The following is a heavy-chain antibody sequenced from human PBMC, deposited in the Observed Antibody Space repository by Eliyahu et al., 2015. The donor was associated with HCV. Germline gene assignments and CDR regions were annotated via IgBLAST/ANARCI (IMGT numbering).Heavy chain of an antibody. CDR2: VGPNSGGT. CDR3: ARVREVVVPAAIGWFDP. Sequence: QVQLVQSGAEVKKPGASVKVSCKASGYTFTGYYMHWVRQAPGQGLEWMGWVGPNSGGTNYAQKFQGRVTMTRDTSISTAYMELSRLRSDDTAVYYCARVREVVVPAAIGWFDPWGQGTLVTVSS. D-gene: IGHD2-2*01. V-gene: IGHV1-2*02. CDR1: GYTFTGYY. J-gene: IGHJ5*02.